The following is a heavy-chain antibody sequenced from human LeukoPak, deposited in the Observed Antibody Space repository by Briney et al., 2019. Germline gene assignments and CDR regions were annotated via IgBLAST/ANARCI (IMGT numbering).Heavy chain of an antibody. CDR2: ISAYNGNT. J-gene: IGHJ3*02. Sequence: ASVKVSCKASGYTFTSYGISWVRQAPGQGLEWMGWISAYNGNTNYAQKLQGRVTMTKDTSTSTAYMELRSLRSDDTAVYYCARDSYYDILTGWDAFDIWGQGTMVTVSS. V-gene: IGHV1-18*01. D-gene: IGHD3-9*01. CDR3: ARDSYYDILTGWDAFDI. CDR1: GYTFTSYG.